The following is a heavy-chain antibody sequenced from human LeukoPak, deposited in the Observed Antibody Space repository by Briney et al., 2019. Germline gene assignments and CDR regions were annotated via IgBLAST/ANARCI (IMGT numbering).Heavy chain of an antibody. CDR1: GYTFTSYG. V-gene: IGHV1-18*01. D-gene: IGHD5-12*01. J-gene: IGHJ6*03. CDR3: ARVPIPRRTQLKPDIVATISPYYYYMDV. CDR2: ISAYNGNT. Sequence: ASVKVSCKASGYTFTSYGISWVRQAPGQGLEGMGWISAYNGNTNYAQKLQGRVTMTTDTSTSTAYMELRSLRSDDTAVYYCARVPIPRRTQLKPDIVATISPYYYYMDVWGKGTTVTVSS.